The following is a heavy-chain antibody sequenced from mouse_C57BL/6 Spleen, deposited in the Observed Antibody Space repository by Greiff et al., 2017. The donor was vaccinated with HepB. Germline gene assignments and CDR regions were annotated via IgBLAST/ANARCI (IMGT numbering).Heavy chain of an antibody. V-gene: IGHV1-52*01. Sequence: QVQLQQPGAELVRPGSSVKLSCKASGYTFTSYWMHWVKQRPIQGLEWIGNIDPSDSETHYNQKFKYKATLTVEKSSSTVYLELSRLTSDDSAVYYCARGSLGRWYFDVWGTGTTVTVSS. CDR3: ARGSLGRWYFDV. D-gene: IGHD4-1*01. CDR1: GYTFTSYW. J-gene: IGHJ1*03. CDR2: IDPSDSET.